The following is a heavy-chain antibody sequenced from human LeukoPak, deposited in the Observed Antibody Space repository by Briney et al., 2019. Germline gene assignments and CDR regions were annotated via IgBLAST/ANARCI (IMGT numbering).Heavy chain of an antibody. CDR1: GGSISSYY. CDR2: IYTSGST. CDR3: ARHAGGAPRRLGTVYYYMDV. V-gene: IGHV4-4*09. D-gene: IGHD3-16*01. J-gene: IGHJ6*03. Sequence: SETLSLTCTVSGGSISSYYWSWIRQPPGKGLEWIGYIYTSGSTNYNPSLKGRVTISVDTSKNQFSLKLSSVTAADTAVYYCARHAGGAPRRLGTVYYYMDVWGKGTTVTVSS.